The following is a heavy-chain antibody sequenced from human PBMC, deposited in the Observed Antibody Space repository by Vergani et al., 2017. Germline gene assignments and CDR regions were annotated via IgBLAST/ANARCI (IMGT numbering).Heavy chain of an antibody. Sequence: QVHLVESGGGVVQPGRSLRLSCVVSGFTSSYYGMHWVRQAPDKGLEWVAVISYDGTQKYYADSVKGRFTISRDNSKSTLYLQMNSLRTEDTAVYYCATKSCGTPRCQIGYFRQWGQGTLGTVSS. CDR1: GFTSSYYG. CDR2: ISYDGTQK. J-gene: IGHJ1*01. CDR3: ATKSCGTPRCQIGYFRQ. D-gene: IGHD2-15*01. V-gene: IGHV3-30*03.